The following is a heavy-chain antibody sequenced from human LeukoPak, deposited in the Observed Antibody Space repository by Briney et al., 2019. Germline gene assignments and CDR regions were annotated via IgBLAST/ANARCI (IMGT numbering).Heavy chain of an antibody. J-gene: IGHJ4*02. D-gene: IGHD4-23*01. Sequence: GESLKISCKASGYSFPSYWIGWVRQMPGKGLEWMGIIYPGDSDTRYSPSFEGQVTISADKSTSTASVQWSSLKASDTAIYYCARRDYGGNSYFDSWGQGTLVTVSS. CDR3: ARRDYGGNSYFDS. CDR1: GYSFPSYW. CDR2: IYPGDSDT. V-gene: IGHV5-51*01.